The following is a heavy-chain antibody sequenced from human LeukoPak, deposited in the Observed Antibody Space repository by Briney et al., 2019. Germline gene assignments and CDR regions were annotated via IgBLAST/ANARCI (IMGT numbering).Heavy chain of an antibody. Sequence: GESLKISCKGSGYTFTGYYMHWVRQAPGQGLEWMGWINPNSGGTNYAQKFQGRVTMTRDTSISTAYMELSRLRSDDTAVYYCARDYYDSSGNYFDYWGQGTLVTVSS. CDR1: GYTFTGYY. CDR3: ARDYYDSSGNYFDY. CDR2: INPNSGGT. J-gene: IGHJ4*02. V-gene: IGHV1-2*02. D-gene: IGHD3-22*01.